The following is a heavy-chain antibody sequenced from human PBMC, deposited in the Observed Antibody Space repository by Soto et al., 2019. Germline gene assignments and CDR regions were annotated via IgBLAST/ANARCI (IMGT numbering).Heavy chain of an antibody. J-gene: IGHJ4*02. D-gene: IGHD6-13*01. Sequence: QVQLEQSGAEVKKPGASVKVSCKASGYTFTSYAMHWVRQAPGQRLEWMGWINAGNGNTKYSQKFHGRVTITRDTSASTAYMELSSLRSEDTAVYYCAREEAAGLEDYWGQGTLVTVSS. CDR1: GYTFTSYA. CDR3: AREEAAGLEDY. CDR2: INAGNGNT. V-gene: IGHV1-3*01.